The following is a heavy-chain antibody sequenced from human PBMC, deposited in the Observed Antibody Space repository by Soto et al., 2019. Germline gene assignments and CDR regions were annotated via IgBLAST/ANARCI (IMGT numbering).Heavy chain of an antibody. CDR1: GYTLTELS. CDR2: FDPEDGET. Sequence: GASVKVSCKVSGYTLTELSMHWVRQAPGKGLEWMGGFDPEDGETIYAQKFQGRVTMTEDTSTDTAYMELSSLRSEDTAVYYCATIPGQGYYYGTDVWGQGTTVTVSS. J-gene: IGHJ6*02. D-gene: IGHD3-10*01. CDR3: ATIPGQGYYYGTDV. V-gene: IGHV1-24*01.